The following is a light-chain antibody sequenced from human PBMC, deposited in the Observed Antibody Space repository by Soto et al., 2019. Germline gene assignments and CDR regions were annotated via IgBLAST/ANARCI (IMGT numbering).Light chain of an antibody. CDR2: WAS. V-gene: IGKV4-1*01. CDR1: QSVLYTSNNKNY. CDR3: QQYYGTPLT. Sequence: DIVMTQSPDSLVVSLGERATINCKSSQSVLYTSNNKNYVAWYQQKPGQPPKLLIYWASTRESGVPDRFSGSESGTDFTLTISSLQAEDVAVYYCQQYYGTPLTFGGGTKVEIK. J-gene: IGKJ4*01.